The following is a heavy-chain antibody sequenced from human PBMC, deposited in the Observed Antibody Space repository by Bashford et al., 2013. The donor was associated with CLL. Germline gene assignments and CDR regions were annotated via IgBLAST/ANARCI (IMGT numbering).Heavy chain of an antibody. J-gene: IGHJ4*02. D-gene: IGHD1-14*01. Sequence: ASVKVSCKTSGYTFSIFGISWVRQAPGQGLEWMGWISPYNGNSHYAQKFQDRVTMTTDTSTTTAYLELRSLRSDDTAVYFCARDPHADHLDYWGQGNPGHRLL. CDR1: GYTFSIFG. V-gene: IGHV1-18*01. CDR2: ISPYNGNS. CDR3: ARDPHADHLDY.